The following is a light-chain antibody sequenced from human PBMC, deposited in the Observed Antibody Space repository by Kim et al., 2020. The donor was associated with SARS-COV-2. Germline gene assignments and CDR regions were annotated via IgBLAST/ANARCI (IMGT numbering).Light chain of an antibody. Sequence: QSALTQPASVSGSPGQSITISCTGTSSDVGGYNYVSWYQQHPGKAPKLMIYDVSKRPSGVSNRFSGSKSGNTASLTISGLQAEDEADYYCCSYAGSRVFGGGTQLTVL. CDR1: SSDVGGYNY. J-gene: IGLJ3*02. CDR3: CSYAGSRV. V-gene: IGLV2-23*02. CDR2: DVS.